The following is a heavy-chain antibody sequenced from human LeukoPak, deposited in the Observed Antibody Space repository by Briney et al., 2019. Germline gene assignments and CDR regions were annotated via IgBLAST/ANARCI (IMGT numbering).Heavy chain of an antibody. Sequence: PGGSLRLSCAASGFTFSSYWMHWVRQGPGKGLVWVSRINSDGRSTSYADSVKGRFTISRDNAKNTLYLQMNSLRAEDTAVYYCARDNGVGSSWFGYYYYGMDVWGQGTTVTVSS. CDR3: ARDNGVGSSWFGYYYYGMDV. J-gene: IGHJ6*02. CDR2: INSDGRST. D-gene: IGHD6-13*01. V-gene: IGHV3-74*01. CDR1: GFTFSSYW.